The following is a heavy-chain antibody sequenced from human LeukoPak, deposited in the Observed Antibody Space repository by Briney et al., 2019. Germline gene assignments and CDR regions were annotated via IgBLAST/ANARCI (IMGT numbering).Heavy chain of an antibody. V-gene: IGHV3-48*02. CDR3: ARARALGSSGWFLTKTNDAFDI. Sequence: GGSLRLSCAASGFTFSSYSMNWVRQAPGKGLEWVSYISSSSSTIYYADSVKGRFTISRDNAKNSLYLQMNSLRDEDTAVYYCARARALGSSGWFLTKTNDAFDIWGQGTMVTVSS. J-gene: IGHJ3*02. CDR2: ISSSSSTI. D-gene: IGHD6-19*01. CDR1: GFTFSSYS.